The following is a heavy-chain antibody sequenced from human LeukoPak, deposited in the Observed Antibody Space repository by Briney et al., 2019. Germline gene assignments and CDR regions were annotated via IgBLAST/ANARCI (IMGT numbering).Heavy chain of an antibody. CDR2: IRYDGSNK. V-gene: IGHV3-30*02. CDR3: ATPTYYYGSGSYYDPLDY. J-gene: IGHJ4*02. Sequence: GGSLRLSCAASGFTFSSYGMHWVRQAPGKGLEWVAFIRYDGSNKYYADSVKGRFTISRDNSKNTLYLQMNSLRAEDTAVYYCATPTYYYGSGSYYDPLDYWGQGTLVTVSS. D-gene: IGHD3-10*01. CDR1: GFTFSSYG.